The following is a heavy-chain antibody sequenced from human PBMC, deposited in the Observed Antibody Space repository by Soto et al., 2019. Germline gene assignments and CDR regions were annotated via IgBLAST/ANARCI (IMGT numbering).Heavy chain of an antibody. CDR1: GYTFTNYY. CDR2: ITPAGGST. V-gene: IGHV1-46*01. Sequence: QVQLVQSGAEVKKPGASLKVSCKASGYTFTNYYIHWVRQAPAQGLEWMGMITPAGGSTTYAQNFQGRVTLTRDTSTSEVYMELRRLRSDDTATYYCAGEARVGTTAGLFVYWGQGTLVTVSS. D-gene: IGHD1-1*01. J-gene: IGHJ4*01. CDR3: AGEARVGTTAGLFVY.